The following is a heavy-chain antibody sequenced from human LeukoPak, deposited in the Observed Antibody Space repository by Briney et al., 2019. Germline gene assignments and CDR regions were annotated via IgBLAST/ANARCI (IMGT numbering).Heavy chain of an antibody. D-gene: IGHD4-17*01. CDR3: ARYSPYGDYDSFDI. Sequence: GGSLRLSCAASGFTLSTYWMSWVRQAPGKGLEWVANIKEDGSEKYYVDSVKGRFTISRDNAKNSLFLEMNTLRAEDTAVYYCARYSPYGDYDSFDIWGQGTMVTVSS. CDR2: IKEDGSEK. CDR1: GFTLSTYW. V-gene: IGHV3-7*01. J-gene: IGHJ3*02.